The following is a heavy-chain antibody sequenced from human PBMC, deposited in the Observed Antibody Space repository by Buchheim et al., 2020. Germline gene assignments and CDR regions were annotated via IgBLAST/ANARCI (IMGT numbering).Heavy chain of an antibody. CDR1: GGSISSYY. Sequence: QVQLQESGPGLVKHSETLSLTCTVSGGSISSYYWSWIRQPPGKGLEWIGYIYHSGSTNYNPSLKSRVTISVDTSKNQFSLKLSAVTAADTAVYYCAVAVARGWKRAEYFQHWGRGTL. CDR2: IYHSGST. D-gene: IGHD6-19*01. CDR3: AVAVARGWKRAEYFQH. J-gene: IGHJ1*01. V-gene: IGHV4-59*01.